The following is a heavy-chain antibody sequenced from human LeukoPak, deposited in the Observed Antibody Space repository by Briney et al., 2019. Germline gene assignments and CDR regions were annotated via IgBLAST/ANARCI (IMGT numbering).Heavy chain of an antibody. Sequence: PSETLSPTCAVYGGSLSGNYWTWIRQPPGKGLEWIGEINHSGYTSYNPSLKSRVTISLDRSKNQFSLKQSSVTAADTAVYFCARGGDFSNLWGQGTLVTVSS. CDR3: ARGGDFSNL. CDR1: GGSLSGNY. J-gene: IGHJ4*02. CDR2: INHSGYT. V-gene: IGHV4-34*01. D-gene: IGHD4-11*01.